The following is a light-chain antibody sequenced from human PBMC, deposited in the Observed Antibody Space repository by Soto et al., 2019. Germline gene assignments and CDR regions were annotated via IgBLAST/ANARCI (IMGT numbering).Light chain of an antibody. Sequence: DIQMTQSPSSLSASVGDTVTITCRASQSISVHLNWYQQKPGKVPKLLIYAASNLQSGVPLRFSGSGSETDFALNISSLQPEDFATYYCQQSYITPYTFGQGTKLEIK. CDR3: QQSYITPYT. V-gene: IGKV1-39*01. CDR2: AAS. J-gene: IGKJ2*01. CDR1: QSISVH.